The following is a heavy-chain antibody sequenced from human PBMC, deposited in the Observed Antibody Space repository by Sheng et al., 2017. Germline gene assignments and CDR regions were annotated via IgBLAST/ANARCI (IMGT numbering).Heavy chain of an antibody. CDR3: AKVGRGTTWGGMDV. CDR2: ISYDGSNK. V-gene: IGHV3-30*04. J-gene: IGHJ6*02. D-gene: IGHD3-10*01. Sequence: QVRLVESGGGVVQPGSSLRLSCAASGFIFNNYPIHWVRQAPGKGLEWEAVISYDGSNKYYADSVKGRFTISRDNSKNTLYLQMNSLRADDTAIYYCAKVGRGTTWGGMDVWGQGTTVTVSS. CDR1: GFIFNNYP.